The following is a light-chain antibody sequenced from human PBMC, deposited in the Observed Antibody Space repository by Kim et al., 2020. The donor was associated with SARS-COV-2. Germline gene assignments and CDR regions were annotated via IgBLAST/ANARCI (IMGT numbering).Light chain of an antibody. Sequence: VALGQTVKITCQGDSLRSYYATWYQQKPGQAPIVVIYGKNNRPSGIPDRFSGSSSGDTASLTITGTQAGDEADYYCNSRGSNDNVLFGGGTKLTVL. V-gene: IGLV3-19*01. CDR3: NSRGSNDNVL. J-gene: IGLJ2*01. CDR2: GKN. CDR1: SLRSYY.